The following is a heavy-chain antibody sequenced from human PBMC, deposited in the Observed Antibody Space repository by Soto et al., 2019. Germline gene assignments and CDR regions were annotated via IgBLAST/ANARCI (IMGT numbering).Heavy chain of an antibody. D-gene: IGHD3-22*01. V-gene: IGHV4-4*07. CDR3: ARGALDYYDSSGYPYFDY. CDR2: LNIAGTI. J-gene: IGHJ4*02. Sequence: PSETLSLTCSVSGASISSFNWNWVRQPAGKGPEWVGRLNIAGTINYNPSLKSRITMSMDTSKNQISLHLRSVTAADTAIYYCARGALDYYDSSGYPYFDYWGQGTLVTVS. CDR1: GASISSFN.